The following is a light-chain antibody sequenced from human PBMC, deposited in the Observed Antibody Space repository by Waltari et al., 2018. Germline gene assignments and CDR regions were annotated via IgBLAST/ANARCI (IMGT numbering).Light chain of an antibody. Sequence: EIVLTQSPGTLSLYPGERATLSCRARQGVGNYLEWYQQRPGQVPRLLLYHTSIRATGIPDRFSGSGYGTDFSLTISRLDPEDFAVYYCQKYDFLPATFGQGTTVEIK. V-gene: IGKV3-20*01. CDR2: HTS. CDR3: QKYDFLPAT. CDR1: QGVGNY. J-gene: IGKJ1*01.